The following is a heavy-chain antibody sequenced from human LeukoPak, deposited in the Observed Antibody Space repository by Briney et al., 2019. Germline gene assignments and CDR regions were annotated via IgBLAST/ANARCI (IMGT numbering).Heavy chain of an antibody. D-gene: IGHD3-9*01. CDR1: GLTFSSYA. CDR2: ISYDGSNK. J-gene: IGHJ4*02. CDR3: ARTSGVGYYDILTGYFDY. Sequence: PGGSLRLSCAASGLTFSSYAMHWVRQAPGKGLEWVAVISYDGSNKYYADSVKGRFTISRDNSKNTLYLQMNSLRAEDTAVYYCARTSGVGYYDILTGYFDYWGQGTLVTVSS. V-gene: IGHV3-30-3*01.